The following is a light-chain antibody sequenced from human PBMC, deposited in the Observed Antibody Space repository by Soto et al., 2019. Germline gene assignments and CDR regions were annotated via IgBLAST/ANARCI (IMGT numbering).Light chain of an antibody. J-gene: IGLJ2*01. CDR2: AVK. V-gene: IGLV2-14*01. Sequence: QLVLTQPASVSGSPGQSITISCTGTSSNFGAYDHVSWYQQYPGSAPKLIIYAVKIRPSGVSSRFSGSKSGNTASLTISGLQAEDEADYHCSSYTTSNTVVFGGGTKLTVL. CDR3: SSYTTSNTVV. CDR1: SSNFGAYDH.